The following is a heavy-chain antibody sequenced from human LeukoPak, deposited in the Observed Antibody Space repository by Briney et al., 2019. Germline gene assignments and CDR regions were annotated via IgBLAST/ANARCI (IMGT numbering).Heavy chain of an antibody. CDR2: IIPIFGTA. V-gene: IGHV1-69*13. D-gene: IGHD2-15*01. CDR1: GGTFSIYA. J-gene: IGHJ3*02. Sequence: SVKVSCTASGGTFSIYAISWVRQAPGQGLEWMGGIIPIFGTANYAQKFQGRVTITADESTSTAYMELSSLRSEDTAVYYCARTGLNAFDIWGQGTMVTVSS. CDR3: ARTGLNAFDI.